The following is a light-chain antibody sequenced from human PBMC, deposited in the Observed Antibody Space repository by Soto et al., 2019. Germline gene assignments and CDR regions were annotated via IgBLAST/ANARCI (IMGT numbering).Light chain of an antibody. Sequence: EIVLTQSPATLSLSPGERATLSCRAAQDVTTNFAWYQLKRGQPPRLLIYDISTRATGVPARFSGSGSGTDFTLTISSLEPEDFAVYYCQQRSNWPLFGQGTRLEI. CDR2: DIS. CDR3: QQRSNWPL. V-gene: IGKV3D-11*01. CDR1: QDVTTN. J-gene: IGKJ5*01.